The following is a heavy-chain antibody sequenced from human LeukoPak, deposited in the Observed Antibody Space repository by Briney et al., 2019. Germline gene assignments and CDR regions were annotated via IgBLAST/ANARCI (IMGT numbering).Heavy chain of an antibody. Sequence: GGSLRLSCTASGFTFSSYGMSWVRQAPGKGLEWVSAISGSGGSTYYADSVKGRFTISRDNSKNTLYLQMNSLRAEDTAVYYCAKDFGTYYYDSSGYYYVCGFDPWGQGTLVTVSS. CDR3: AKDFGTYYYDSSGYYYVCGFDP. CDR2: ISGSGGST. J-gene: IGHJ5*02. V-gene: IGHV3-23*01. D-gene: IGHD3-22*01. CDR1: GFTFSSYG.